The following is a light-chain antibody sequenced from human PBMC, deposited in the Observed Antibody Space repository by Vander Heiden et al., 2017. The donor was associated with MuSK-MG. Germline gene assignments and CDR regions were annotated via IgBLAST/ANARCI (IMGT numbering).Light chain of an antibody. CDR3: QQSDNIPYT. CDR1: QSIRSF. J-gene: IGKJ2*01. V-gene: IGKV1-39*01. Sequence: DIQMTQSPSSLSASVGDRVTITCRASQSIRSFLNWYQQEPGKAPELLIYAASSLQSGVPSRFSGSGSGTDFSLTIGGLQPEDFATYFCQQSDNIPYTFGQGTKLEIK. CDR2: AAS.